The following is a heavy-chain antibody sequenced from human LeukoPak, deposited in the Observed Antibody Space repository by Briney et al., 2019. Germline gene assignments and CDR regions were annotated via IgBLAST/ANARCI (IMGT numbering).Heavy chain of an antibody. Sequence: PGGSLRLSCEVSGFTVSTTYMSWVRQAPGKGLECVSILYRGGATYYADSRKGRFSISRHDSNNTLFLQMNSLRPEDTAVYYCARGDYYDDCGYSDWGQGTLVTVSS. V-gene: IGHV3-53*04. D-gene: IGHD3-22*01. J-gene: IGHJ4*02. CDR3: ARGDYYDDCGYSD. CDR2: LYRGGAT. CDR1: GFTVSTTY.